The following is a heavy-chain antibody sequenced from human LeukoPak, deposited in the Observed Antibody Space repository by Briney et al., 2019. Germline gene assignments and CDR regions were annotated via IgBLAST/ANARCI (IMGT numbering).Heavy chain of an antibody. CDR1: GFTFSYYS. J-gene: IGHJ4*02. V-gene: IGHV3-48*02. CDR3: ARDRSRIAVAGYCFDY. Sequence: GGSLRLSCAASGFTFSYYSMNWVRQAPGKGLEWISYISSSSSETMSYADSVKGRFTISRDNAKSSLYLQMNSLRDNDTAVYYCARDRSRIAVAGYCFDYWGQGTLVTVSS. CDR2: ISSSSSETM. D-gene: IGHD6-19*01.